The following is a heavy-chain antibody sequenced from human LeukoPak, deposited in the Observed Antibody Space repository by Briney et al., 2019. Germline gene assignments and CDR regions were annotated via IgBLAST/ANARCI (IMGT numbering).Heavy chain of an antibody. J-gene: IGHJ4*02. D-gene: IGHD5-18*01. Sequence: GGSLRLSCAASGFTFSSYAMHWVRQAPGKGLEWVAVISYDGSNKYYADSVKGRFTISRDNSKNTLYLQMNSLRAEDTAVYYCARGVSYGFSYWGQGTLVTVSS. V-gene: IGHV3-30-3*01. CDR3: ARGVSYGFSY. CDR1: GFTFSSYA. CDR2: ISYDGSNK.